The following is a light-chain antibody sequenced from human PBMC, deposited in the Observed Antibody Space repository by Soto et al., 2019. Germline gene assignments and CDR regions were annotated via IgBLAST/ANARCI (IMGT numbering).Light chain of an antibody. V-gene: IGLV2-23*01. CDR3: CSYAGSSTYV. J-gene: IGLJ1*01. Sequence: QSVLTQPASVSGSPGQSITISCTGTSSDVGSYNLASWYQQHPGKAPKLMIYEGGKRPSGVSNRFSGSRSGDTASLTISGLQAEDEADYYCCSYAGSSTYVFGTGTKVTVL. CDR2: EGG. CDR1: SSDVGSYNL.